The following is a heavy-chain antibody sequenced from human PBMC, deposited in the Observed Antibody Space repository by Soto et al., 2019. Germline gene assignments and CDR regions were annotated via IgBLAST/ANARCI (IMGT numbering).Heavy chain of an antibody. V-gene: IGHV1-69*01. CDR2: IIPIFGTA. J-gene: IGHJ6*02. D-gene: IGHD3-16*01. CDR1: GGTFSSYA. CDR3: ARDGADKRDYDYYGMDV. Sequence: QVQLVQSGAEVKKPGSSVKVSCKASGGTFSSYAISWVRQAPGQGLEWMGGIIPIFGTANYAQKFQGRVTITADESTSTAYMELSSLRSEDTAVYYCARDGADKRDYDYYGMDVWGQWTTVTVSS.